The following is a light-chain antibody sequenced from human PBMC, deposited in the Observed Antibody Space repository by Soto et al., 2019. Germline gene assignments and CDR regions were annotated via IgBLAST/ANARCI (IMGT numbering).Light chain of an antibody. CDR2: GAS. CDR3: QQYNNWPPRT. J-gene: IGKJ2*01. CDR1: QSISNS. Sequence: EIVMTQSPASLSVSPGETATLSCRASQSISNSLAWYQQKPGQAPSLLIYGASTRATGIPARFSGSGSGTEFTLTISSLQSEDSGLYYWQQYNNWPPRTFGQGTKLEI. V-gene: IGKV3-15*01.